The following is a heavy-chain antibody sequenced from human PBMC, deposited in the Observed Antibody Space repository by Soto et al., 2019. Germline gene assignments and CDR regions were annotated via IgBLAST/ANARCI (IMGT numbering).Heavy chain of an antibody. CDR1: GGSISSYY. CDR2: IYYSGST. D-gene: IGHD5-18*01. J-gene: IGHJ5*02. CDR3: ARGIDRGYSYGYFRFDP. Sequence: SETLSLTCTVSGGSISSYYWSWIRQPPGKGLEWIGYIYYSGSTNYNPSLKSRVTISVDTSKNQFSLKLSSVTAADTAVYYCARGIDRGYSYGYFRFDPWGQGTLVTVSS. V-gene: IGHV4-59*01.